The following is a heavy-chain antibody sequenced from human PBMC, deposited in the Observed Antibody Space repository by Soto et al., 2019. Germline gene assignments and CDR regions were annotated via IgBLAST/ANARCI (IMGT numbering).Heavy chain of an antibody. CDR3: ARDANYYGMDV. V-gene: IGHV4-61*01. J-gene: IGHJ6*02. CDR1: GGSVSSGSYY. Sequence: SETLSLTCTVSGGSVSSGSYYWSWIRQPPGKGLEWIGYIYYSGSTNYNPSLKSRVTISVDSSKNQFSLKLSSVTAADTAVYYCARDANYYGMDVWGQGTTVTVSS. CDR2: IYYSGST.